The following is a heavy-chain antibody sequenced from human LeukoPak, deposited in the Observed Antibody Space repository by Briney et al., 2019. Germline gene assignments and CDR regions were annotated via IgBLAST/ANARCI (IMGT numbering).Heavy chain of an antibody. V-gene: IGHV4-4*08. CDR2: VYNRGST. CDR1: SGSISTYY. D-gene: IGHD4-23*01. CDR3: ARTPAVVMYNWLDS. Sequence: PSETLSLTCTVSSGSISTYYWSWIRQSPGKGLEWIGYVYNRGSTNYNPSLESRVTISIDMSKNQFSLKLSSVTAADSAVYYCARTPAVVMYNWLDSWGQGTLVAVSS. J-gene: IGHJ5*01.